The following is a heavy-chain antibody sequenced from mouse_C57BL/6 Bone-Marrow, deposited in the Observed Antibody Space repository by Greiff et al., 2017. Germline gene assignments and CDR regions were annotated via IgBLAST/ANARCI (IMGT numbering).Heavy chain of an antibody. V-gene: IGHV1-76*01. Sequence: QVQLQQSGAELVRPGASVKLSCKASGYTFTDYYINWVKQRPGQGLEWIARIYPGSGNTYYNEKFKGKATLTAEKSSSTAYMQLSSLTSEDSAVYFCASLDGYYYAMDYWGQGTSVTVSS. CDR1: GYTFTDYY. CDR3: ASLDGYYYAMDY. J-gene: IGHJ4*01. CDR2: IYPGSGNT.